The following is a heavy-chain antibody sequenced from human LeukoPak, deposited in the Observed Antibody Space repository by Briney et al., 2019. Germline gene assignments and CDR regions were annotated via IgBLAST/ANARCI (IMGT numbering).Heavy chain of an antibody. CDR1: GGSINSYY. Sequence: SETLSLTCTVSGGSINSYYWSWIRQPPGKGLEWIGYIYYSGSTNYNPSLKSRVTISVDTSKNQFSLKLSSVTAADTAVYYCARGRSLTGTDSWGQGTLVTVSS. J-gene: IGHJ4*02. CDR3: ARGRSLTGTDS. D-gene: IGHD1-20*01. CDR2: IYYSGST. V-gene: IGHV4-59*12.